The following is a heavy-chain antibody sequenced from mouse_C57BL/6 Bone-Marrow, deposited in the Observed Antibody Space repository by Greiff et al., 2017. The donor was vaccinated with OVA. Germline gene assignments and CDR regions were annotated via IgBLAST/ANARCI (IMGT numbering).Heavy chain of an antibody. V-gene: IGHV1-50*01. CDR1: GYTFTSYW. Sequence: QVQLQQPGAELVKPGASVKLSCKASGYTFTSYWMQWVKQRPGQVLEWIGEIDPSDSYTNYNQKFKGKATLTVDTSSSTAYMQLSSLTSEDSAVYDCARGGGLRRRFAYWGQGTLVTVSA. CDR3: ARGGGLRRRFAY. CDR2: IDPSDSYT. D-gene: IGHD2-4*01. J-gene: IGHJ3*01.